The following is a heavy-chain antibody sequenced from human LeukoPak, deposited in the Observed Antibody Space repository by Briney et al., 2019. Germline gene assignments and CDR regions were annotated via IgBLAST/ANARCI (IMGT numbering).Heavy chain of an antibody. D-gene: IGHD5-12*01. V-gene: IGHV3-15*01. CDR3: TTDSGYDYGLDY. CDR2: IKSKTDGGTT. Sequence: KPGGSLRLSCAASGFTFSNAWMSWVRQAPGKGLEWVGRIKSKTDGGTTDYAAPVKGRFTISRDDSKNTLYLQMNSLKTEDTAVYYCTTDSGYDYGLDYWGQGTLVSVSS. J-gene: IGHJ4*02. CDR1: GFTFSNAW.